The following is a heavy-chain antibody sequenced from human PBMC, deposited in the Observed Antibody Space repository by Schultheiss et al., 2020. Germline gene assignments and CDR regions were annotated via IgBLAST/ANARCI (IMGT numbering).Heavy chain of an antibody. Sequence: GESLKISCIVSGFTFSSYGMHWVRQAPGKALEWVSAISGSGGSTYYADSVKGRFTISRDNSKNTLYLQMNSLKTEDTAVYYCTTDLNYYDILTGYRTVDYWGQGTLVTVSS. D-gene: IGHD3-9*01. V-gene: IGHV3-23*01. CDR2: ISGSGGST. J-gene: IGHJ4*02. CDR3: TTDLNYYDILTGYRTVDY. CDR1: GFTFSSYG.